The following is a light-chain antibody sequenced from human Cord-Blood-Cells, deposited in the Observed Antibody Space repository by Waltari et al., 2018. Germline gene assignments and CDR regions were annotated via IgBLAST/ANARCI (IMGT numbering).Light chain of an antibody. Sequence: DIQMTQSPSSLSASVGDRVTITCRASQSISSYLNWYQQKPGKAPKLLIYAASSLQSGVPSRFSGSGSGTDFTLTISSLQPEDFATYYCQQSYSTPYTFGQGNKLKIK. CDR3: QQSYSTPYT. CDR2: AAS. V-gene: IGKV1-39*01. J-gene: IGKJ2*01. CDR1: QSISSY.